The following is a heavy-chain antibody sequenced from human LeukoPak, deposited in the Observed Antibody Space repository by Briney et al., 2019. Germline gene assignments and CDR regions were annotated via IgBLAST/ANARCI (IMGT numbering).Heavy chain of an antibody. CDR1: GGSFSGYY. CDR3: ARGDSGIRYFDWLLYGEAFDI. J-gene: IGHJ3*02. Sequence: SETLSLTCAVYGGSFSGYYWSWIRQPPGKGLEWIGEINHSGSTNYNPSLKSRVTISVDTSKNQFSLKLSSVTAADTAVYYCARGDSGIRYFDWLLYGEAFDIWGQGTMVTVSS. D-gene: IGHD3-9*01. CDR2: INHSGST. V-gene: IGHV4-34*01.